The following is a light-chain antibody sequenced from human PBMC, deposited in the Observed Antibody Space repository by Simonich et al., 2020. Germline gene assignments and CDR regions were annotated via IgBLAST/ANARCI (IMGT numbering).Light chain of an antibody. CDR2: EGS. CDR3: CSYAGSSTYVV. V-gene: IGLV2-23*01. CDR1: SSDVGSYNL. J-gene: IGLJ2*01. Sequence: QSALTQPASVSGSPGQSITISCPGTSSDVGSYNLVSWSQQNPGKAPKLLIYEGSKRPSGVSNRFSGSKSGNTASLTISGLQAEDEADYYCCSYAGSSTYVVFGGGTKLTVL.